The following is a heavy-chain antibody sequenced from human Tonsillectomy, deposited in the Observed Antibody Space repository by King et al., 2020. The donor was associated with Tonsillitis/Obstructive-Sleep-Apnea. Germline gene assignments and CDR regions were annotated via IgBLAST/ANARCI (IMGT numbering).Heavy chain of an antibody. Sequence: QWQLVQSGAEVKKPGSSVKVSCKASGGPFSGYAINWVRQAPGQRLEWMGRIIPIFNIANYAQKFQGRVTITADKSTSTAYMELNSLRSEDTAMYYCARDAGYCTTTSCYKPLDYWGQGTLVTVSS. J-gene: IGHJ4*02. CDR1: GGPFSGYA. CDR2: IIPIFNIA. D-gene: IGHD2-2*02. V-gene: IGHV1-69*09. CDR3: ARDAGYCTTTSCYKPLDY.